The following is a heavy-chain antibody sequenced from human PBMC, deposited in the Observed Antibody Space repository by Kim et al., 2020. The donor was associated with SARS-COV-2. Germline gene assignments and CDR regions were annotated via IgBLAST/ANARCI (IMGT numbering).Heavy chain of an antibody. J-gene: IGHJ4*02. Sequence: HNDPSLRSRVTISVDTSKNQFSLKLSSVTAADTAVYYCARVVVITPDFDYWGQGTLVTVSS. V-gene: IGHV4-39*01. D-gene: IGHD3-22*01. CDR3: ARVVVITPDFDY.